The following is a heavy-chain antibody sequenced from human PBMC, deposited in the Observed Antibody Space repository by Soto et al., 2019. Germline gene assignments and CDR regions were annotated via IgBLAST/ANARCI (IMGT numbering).Heavy chain of an antibody. D-gene: IGHD1-26*01. Sequence: EVQLVESGGGLVKPGGSLRLSCAASGFTFSSYSMNWVRQAPGKGLEWVSSISSSSSYIYYADSVKGRFTISRDNAKNSLYLQMNSLRAEDTAVYYCARVARIMDWYFDLWGRGTLVTVPS. J-gene: IGHJ2*01. CDR2: ISSSSSYI. V-gene: IGHV3-21*01. CDR3: ARVARIMDWYFDL. CDR1: GFTFSSYS.